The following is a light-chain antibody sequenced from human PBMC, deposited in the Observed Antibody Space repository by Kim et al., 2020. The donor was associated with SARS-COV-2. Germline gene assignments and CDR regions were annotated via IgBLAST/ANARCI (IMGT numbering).Light chain of an antibody. CDR3: QRYRRFPYT. V-gene: IGKV1-5*03. CDR2: LAS. J-gene: IGKJ2*01. CDR1: ENIGTW. Sequence: DIQMTQSPSTLSASVGDRVTITCRASENIGTWLAWYQQKPGRAPSLLIYLASTLESGVPSRFSGTGSGTEFSLSITSLQPDDFATYYCQRYRRFPYTCGQGTKLEI.